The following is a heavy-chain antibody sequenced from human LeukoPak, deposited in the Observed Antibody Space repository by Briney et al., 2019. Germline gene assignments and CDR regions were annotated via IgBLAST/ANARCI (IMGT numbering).Heavy chain of an antibody. D-gene: IGHD1-14*01. CDR2: IYPGDSDT. J-gene: IGHJ5*02. CDR3: ARLWHNASATGLLFDP. CDR1: GYSFTSYW. Sequence: HGESLKISCKGSGYSFTSYWIGWVRQMPGKGLEWMGIIYPGDSDTRYSPSFQGQVTISADKSISTAYLQWSSLKASDTAMYYCARLWHNASATGLLFDPWGQGTLVTVSS. V-gene: IGHV5-51*01.